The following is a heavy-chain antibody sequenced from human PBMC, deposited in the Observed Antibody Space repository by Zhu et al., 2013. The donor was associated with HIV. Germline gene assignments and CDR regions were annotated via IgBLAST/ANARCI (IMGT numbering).Heavy chain of an antibody. J-gene: IGHJ4*02. CDR1: GYPFSDYY. V-gene: IGHV1-2*02. Sequence: QVQVVQSGPEVRKPGTSVKLSCKPSGYPFSDYYVHWVRLGPGRGLEWMGWVDPSSGVAIPAQKFQHRVTMTRDTSINTIYLDLSSLTPDDTAVYFCARDHNWGPDHWGQGALVTVSS. D-gene: IGHD1-1*01. CDR2: VDPSSGVA. CDR3: ARDHNWGPDH.